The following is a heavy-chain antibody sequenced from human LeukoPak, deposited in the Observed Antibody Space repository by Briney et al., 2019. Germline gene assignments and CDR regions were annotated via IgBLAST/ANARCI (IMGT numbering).Heavy chain of an antibody. V-gene: IGHV3-7*05. Sequence: PGRSLRLSCAASGFTFSSYWMSWVRQAPGKGLEWVANIKQDGSEKYYVDSVKGRFTISRDNAKNSLYLQMDSLRAEDTAVYYCARAEDSSSWFCCNYWGQGTLVTVSS. D-gene: IGHD6-13*01. CDR1: GFTFSSYW. CDR3: ARAEDSSSWFCCNY. CDR2: IKQDGSEK. J-gene: IGHJ4*02.